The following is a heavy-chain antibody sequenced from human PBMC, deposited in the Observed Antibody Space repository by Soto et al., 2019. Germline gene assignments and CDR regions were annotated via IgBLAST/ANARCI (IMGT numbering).Heavy chain of an antibody. CDR1: GFTFSDYY. J-gene: IGHJ5*02. CDR2: ISSSSSYT. D-gene: IGHD2-21*02. V-gene: IGHV3-11*06. CDR3: ARDWDTVVTPGTWFDP. Sequence: QVQLVESGGGLVKPGGSLRLSCAASGFTFSDYYMSWIRQAPGKGLEWISYISSSSSYTNYADSVKGRFTISRDNAKNSRYLQINSVRAEDTAVYYCARDWDTVVTPGTWFDPWGEGTLVTVSS.